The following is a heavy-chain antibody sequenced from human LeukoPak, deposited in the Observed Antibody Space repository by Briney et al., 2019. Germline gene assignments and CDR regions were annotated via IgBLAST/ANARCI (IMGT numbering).Heavy chain of an antibody. D-gene: IGHD2-2*02. J-gene: IGHJ4*02. CDR3: ARSSISSSYTY. CDR2: IDDTSGAI. V-gene: IGHV3-48*04. Sequence: GGSLRLSCAASGFTFSSYAMNWVRQSPGKGLEWISYIDDTSGAIYYADSVKGRFAISRDNAKNSLYLQMNSLRAEDAAVYYCARSSISSSYTYWGQGTLVTVSS. CDR1: GFTFSSYA.